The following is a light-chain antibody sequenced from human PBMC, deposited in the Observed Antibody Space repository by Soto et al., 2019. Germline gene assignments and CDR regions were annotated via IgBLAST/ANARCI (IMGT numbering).Light chain of an antibody. J-gene: IGKJ4*01. CDR2: HEC. CDR3: QQHISWPLT. Sequence: EIVLTQSPAPLSLAAGERATLSSRASQSVTNSLAWYQQNPGQVHRVLVYHECNRATGIQTRFSGSGSGTDFTLTISNLEPEDFAVYYCQQHISWPLTFGGGSTRDIK. CDR1: QSVTNS. V-gene: IGKV3-11*01.